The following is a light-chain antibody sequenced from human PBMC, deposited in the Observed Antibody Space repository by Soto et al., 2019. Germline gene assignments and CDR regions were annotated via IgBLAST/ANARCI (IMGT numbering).Light chain of an antibody. CDR2: GAS. CDR3: QQYGSSGT. V-gene: IGKV2D-29*01. J-gene: IGKJ1*01. CDR1: QSLLHTDGKTY. Sequence: DIVMTQTPLSLSVTPGQPASISCKSSQSLLHTDGKTYLYWYQQKPGQAPRLLIYGASNRATGIPDRFSGSGSGTDFTLTISRLEPEDFAVYYCQQYGSSGTFGQGTKV.